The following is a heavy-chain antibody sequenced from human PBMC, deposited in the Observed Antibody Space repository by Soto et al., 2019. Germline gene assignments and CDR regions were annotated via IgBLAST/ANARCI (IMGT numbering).Heavy chain of an antibody. CDR3: AREKGGGWSGYFRDYYYYGMDV. V-gene: IGHV1-2*02. J-gene: IGHJ6*02. Sequence: ASVKVSCKASGYTFTGYHMHWVRQAPGQGLEWMGWINPNSGGTNYAQKFQGRVTMTRDTSISTAYMELSRLRSDDTAVYYCAREKGGGWSGYFRDYYYYGMDVWGQGTTVTVSS. D-gene: IGHD5-12*01. CDR2: INPNSGGT. CDR1: GYTFTGYH.